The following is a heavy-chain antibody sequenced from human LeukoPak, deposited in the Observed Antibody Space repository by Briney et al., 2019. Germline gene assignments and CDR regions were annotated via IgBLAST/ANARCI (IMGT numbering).Heavy chain of an antibody. V-gene: IGHV3-23*01. CDR2: ISGSAGEI. CDR3: ASRHPDIASP. Sequence: PGGSLRLSCAASGFTFRSFAMMWFRQAPGKGPEWDSSISGSAGEIYYADTVKGRFTISRDNSKNKLYLQMDSLRAEDTAVYYCASRHPDIASPWGQGTLVTVSS. CDR1: GFTFRSFA. D-gene: IGHD5-12*01. J-gene: IGHJ5*02.